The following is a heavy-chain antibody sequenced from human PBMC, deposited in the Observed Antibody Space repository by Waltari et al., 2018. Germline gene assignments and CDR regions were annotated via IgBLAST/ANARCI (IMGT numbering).Heavy chain of an antibody. V-gene: IGHV3-20*04. D-gene: IGHD5-18*01. CDR3: ARSMGGYSYGPGWYTIDY. J-gene: IGHJ4*02. Sequence: EVQLVESGGGVVRPGGSLRLSCAASGFTFDDYGMSWVRQAPGKGLEWVSGINWNGGSKGYADSVKGRFTISRDNAKNSLYLQMNSLRAEDTALYYCARSMGGYSYGPGWYTIDYWGQGTLVTVSS. CDR2: INWNGGSK. CDR1: GFTFDDYG.